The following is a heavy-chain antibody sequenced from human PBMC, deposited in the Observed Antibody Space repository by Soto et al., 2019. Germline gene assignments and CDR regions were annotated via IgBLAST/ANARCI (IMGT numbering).Heavy chain of an antibody. D-gene: IGHD6-13*01. CDR2: IYYRGST. CDR1: GGSISGYY. Sequence: SETLSLTCTGSGGSISGYYWSWIRQSPGKGLEYIGYIYYRGSTNYNPSLKSRVTMSIDTSRNQFSLRVNSVTAADTAVYYCARQQLLPFYYALDVWGQGTTVTISS. CDR3: ARQQLLPFYYALDV. J-gene: IGHJ6*02. V-gene: IGHV4-59*01.